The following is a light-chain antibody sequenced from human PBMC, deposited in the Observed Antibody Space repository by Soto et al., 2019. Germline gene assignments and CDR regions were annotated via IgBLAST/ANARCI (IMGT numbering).Light chain of an antibody. V-gene: IGKV1-5*03. CDR1: QSIGSW. CDR2: KTS. J-gene: IGKJ3*01. Sequence: DIQMTQSPSTQSASVGDRVTIACRASQSIGSWLAWYQQKPGKAPKLLIYKTSSLESGVPSRFGGSGSGTEFTLAISGLQPDDLATYYCQQYSAYPFTFGPGTKVEIK. CDR3: QQYSAYPFT.